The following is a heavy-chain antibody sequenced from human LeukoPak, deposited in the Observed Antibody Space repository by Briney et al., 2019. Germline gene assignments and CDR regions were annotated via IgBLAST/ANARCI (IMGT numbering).Heavy chain of an antibody. CDR2: INPNSGGT. CDR3: ARGRLLYYDFWSGYRGAFDY. J-gene: IGHJ4*02. D-gene: IGHD3-3*01. V-gene: IGHV1-2*02. CDR1: GYTFTGYY. Sequence: ASVKVSCKASGYTFTGYYMHWVRQAPGQGLEWMGWINPNSGGTNYAQKFQGRVTMTRDTSKNQFSLKLSSVTAADTAVYYCARGRLLYYDFWSGYRGAFDYWGQGTLVTVSS.